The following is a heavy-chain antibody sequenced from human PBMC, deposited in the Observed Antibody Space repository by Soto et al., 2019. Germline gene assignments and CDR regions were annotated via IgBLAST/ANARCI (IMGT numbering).Heavy chain of an antibody. D-gene: IGHD6-13*01. CDR3: ATGQQVRMADI. CDR2: ISGDGSRT. V-gene: IGHV3-11*03. CDR1: GFTVSAYY. Sequence: QVQLLESGGGLVKPGGSLRLSCAASGFTVSAYYMGWIRQPPGKGLEWMSYISGDGSRTNYADSVRGRFTISRDNAKNSLFLQMNSLTAEDTDVYFCATGQQVRMADIWGQGTMVTVSS. J-gene: IGHJ3*02.